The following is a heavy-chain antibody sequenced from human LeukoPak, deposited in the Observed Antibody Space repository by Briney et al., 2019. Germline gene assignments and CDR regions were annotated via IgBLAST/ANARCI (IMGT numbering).Heavy chain of an antibody. Sequence: ASVKVSCKASSYTFTSYGISWVRRAPGQGLEWMGWISAYNGNTDYAQSLQGRVTMTIDTSTSTVYMELRSLRSDDTAVYYCARDVGRSYDLDYWGQGTLVTVSS. CDR3: ARDVGRSYDLDY. D-gene: IGHD3-16*01. CDR2: ISAYNGNT. J-gene: IGHJ4*02. CDR1: SYTFTSYG. V-gene: IGHV1-18*01.